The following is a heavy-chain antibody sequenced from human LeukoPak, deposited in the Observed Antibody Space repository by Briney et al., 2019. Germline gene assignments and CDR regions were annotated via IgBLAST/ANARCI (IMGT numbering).Heavy chain of an antibody. Sequence: GASVKVSCKASGGTFSSYAISRVRQAPGQGLEWMGGIIPIFGTANYAQKFQGRVTITADESTSTAYMELSSLRSEDTAVYYCARAFYYYDSSGYYIGAAFDIWGQGTMVTVSS. V-gene: IGHV1-69*13. CDR2: IIPIFGTA. CDR3: ARAFYYYDSSGYYIGAAFDI. J-gene: IGHJ3*02. D-gene: IGHD3-22*01. CDR1: GGTFSSYA.